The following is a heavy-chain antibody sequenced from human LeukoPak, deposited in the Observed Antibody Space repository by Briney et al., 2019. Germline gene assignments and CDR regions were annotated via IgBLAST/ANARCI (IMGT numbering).Heavy chain of an antibody. CDR1: GFTFSNAW. CDR2: IKSKTDGGTA. D-gene: IGHD3-10*01. CDR3: TTGPYDYGSGTYYH. Sequence: GGSLRLSCAASGFTFSNAWMSWVRQAPGKGLEWVGRIKSKTDGGTADYAAPVKGRFTISRDDSKNTLYVQMNSLKTEDTAVYYCTTGPYDYGSGTYYHWGQGTLVTVSS. V-gene: IGHV3-15*01. J-gene: IGHJ4*02.